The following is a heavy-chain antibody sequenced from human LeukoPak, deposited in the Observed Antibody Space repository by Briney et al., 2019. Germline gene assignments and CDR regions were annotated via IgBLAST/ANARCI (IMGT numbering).Heavy chain of an antibody. Sequence: GGSLTLSCAASGFTFSSYGMHWVRQAPGKGLEWMAHKWSDGTNEKYADSVKGRFTISRDNSKNTLYLQMNSLRAEDTAVYYCARVVGYSSTWYYDHWGQGTLVTVSS. D-gene: IGHD2-2*01. CDR3: ARVVGYSSTWYYDH. V-gene: IGHV3-33*01. CDR2: KWSDGTNE. CDR1: GFTFSSYG. J-gene: IGHJ4*02.